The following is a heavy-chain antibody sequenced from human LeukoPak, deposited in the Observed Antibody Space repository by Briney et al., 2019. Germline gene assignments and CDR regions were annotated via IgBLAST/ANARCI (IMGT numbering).Heavy chain of an antibody. Sequence: GGSLRLSCAASGFTFSNAWMIWVRQAPGKGLEWVGLIKSKTDGGTTDYAAPVKGRFTISRDDSKNTLYLQMNSLKTEDTAVYYCTTGYSSGWYNDYWGQGTLVTVSS. D-gene: IGHD6-19*01. CDR3: TTGYSSGWYNDY. CDR1: GFTFSNAW. V-gene: IGHV3-15*01. CDR2: IKSKTDGGTT. J-gene: IGHJ4*02.